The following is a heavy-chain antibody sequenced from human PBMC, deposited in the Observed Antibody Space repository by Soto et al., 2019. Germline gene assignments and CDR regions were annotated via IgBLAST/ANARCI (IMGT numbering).Heavy chain of an antibody. D-gene: IGHD1-20*01. J-gene: IGHJ4*02. CDR2: IRSKAYGGTT. Sequence: GGSLRLSCTASGFTFGDYAMSWFRQAPGKGLEWVGFIRSKAYGGTTEYAASVKGRFTISRGDSKSIAYLHMNSLKTEDTAVYYCTRARITGTPFDYWGQGTLVTVSS. CDR3: TRARITGTPFDY. V-gene: IGHV3-49*03. CDR1: GFTFGDYA.